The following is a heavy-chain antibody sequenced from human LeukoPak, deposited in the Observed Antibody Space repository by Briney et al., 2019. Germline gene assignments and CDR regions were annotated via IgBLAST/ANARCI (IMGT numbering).Heavy chain of an antibody. CDR1: GFTFSDHY. D-gene: IGHD1-26*01. Sequence: PGGSLRLSCAASGFTFSDHYMDWVRQAPGKGLEWVGRTRNKANSYTTVYAASVQGRFTVSRDDTKNSLYLQMNSLKTEDTAVYYCARGYHSFDVWGQGTTVTVSS. J-gene: IGHJ6*02. CDR3: ARGYHSFDV. V-gene: IGHV3-72*01. CDR2: TRNKANSYTT.